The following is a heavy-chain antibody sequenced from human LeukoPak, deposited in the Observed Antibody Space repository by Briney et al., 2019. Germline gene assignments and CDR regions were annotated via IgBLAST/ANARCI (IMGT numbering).Heavy chain of an antibody. Sequence: GGSLRLSCAASGFIFNNYGLTWVRQTPEKGLGLVSAISKDGGGTTYAHLVKGRLTISRDNSKNTLFLQINSLRADDTALYYCAKGGSGYFLDLWGQGTLVTVSS. J-gene: IGHJ5*02. D-gene: IGHD3-22*01. CDR2: ISKDGGGT. CDR1: GFIFNNYG. V-gene: IGHV3-23*01. CDR3: AKGGSGYFLDL.